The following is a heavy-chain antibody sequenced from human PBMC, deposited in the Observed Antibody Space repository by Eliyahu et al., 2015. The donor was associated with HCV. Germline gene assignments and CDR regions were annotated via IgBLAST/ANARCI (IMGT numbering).Heavy chain of an antibody. J-gene: IGHJ5*02. CDR3: ARGAGATIAAAATGSWFDP. Sequence: QVQLVESGGGLVKPGGSXRLXCAASGFNFSDYYXPWIRQAPGKGLEWIAYINSAGNIIYSSDSVEGRFTISRDNPNNSLFLQMNSLRVDDTAVYYCARGAGATIAAAATGSWFDPWGQGTLVFVSS. CDR1: GFNFSDYY. CDR2: INSAGNII. V-gene: IGHV3-11*01. D-gene: IGHD6-13*01.